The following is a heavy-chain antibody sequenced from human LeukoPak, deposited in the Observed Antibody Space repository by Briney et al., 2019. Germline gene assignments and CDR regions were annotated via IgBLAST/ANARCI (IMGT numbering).Heavy chain of an antibody. CDR2: ISGSGGST. CDR1: GFTFSSYA. D-gene: IGHD3-9*01. CDR3: ARYFDWLSDAFDI. V-gene: IGHV3-23*01. J-gene: IGHJ3*02. Sequence: GGSLRLSCAASGFTFSSYAMSWVRQAPGKGLEWVSAISGSGGSTYYADSVKGRFTISRDNSKNTLYLQMNSLRAEDTAVYYCARYFDWLSDAFDIWGQGTMVTVSS.